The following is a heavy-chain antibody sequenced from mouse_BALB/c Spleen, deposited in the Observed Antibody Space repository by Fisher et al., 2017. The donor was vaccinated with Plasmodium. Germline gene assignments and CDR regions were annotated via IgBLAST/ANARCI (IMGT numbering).Heavy chain of an antibody. CDR3: ARGGGYGWYFDV. J-gene: IGHJ1*01. V-gene: IGHV1-77*01. Sequence: EVQGKATLTADKSSSTAYMQLSSLTSENSAVYFCARGGGYGWYFDVWGAGTTVTVSS. D-gene: IGHD2-14*01.